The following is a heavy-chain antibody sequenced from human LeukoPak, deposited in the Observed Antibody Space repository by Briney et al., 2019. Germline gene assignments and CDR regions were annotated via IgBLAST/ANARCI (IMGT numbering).Heavy chain of an antibody. V-gene: IGHV3-7*01. Sequence: GGSLRLSCAASGFTFSSYWMSWVRQAPGKGLEWVANIKQDGSEKYYVDSVKGRFTISRDNAKNSLYLQMNSLRAEDTAVYYCARERTCGGSSGWYGRGRLFDYWGQGTLVTVSS. D-gene: IGHD6-19*01. CDR2: IKQDGSEK. J-gene: IGHJ4*02. CDR1: GFTFSSYW. CDR3: ARERTCGGSSGWYGRGRLFDY.